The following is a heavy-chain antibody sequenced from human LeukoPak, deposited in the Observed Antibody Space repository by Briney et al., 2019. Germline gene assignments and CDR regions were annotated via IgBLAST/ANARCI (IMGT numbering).Heavy chain of an antibody. CDR1: GFTLSSYW. J-gene: IGHJ4*02. Sequence: PGGSLRLSCAVSGFTLSSYWMSWVRQAPGKGLEWVANIKQDGSEKYYVDSVKGRFTISRDNAKNSLYLQMDSLRAEDTAVYFCARTSGTGWSHWGQGTLVTVSS. D-gene: IGHD3-10*01. CDR3: ARTSGTGWSH. CDR2: IKQDGSEK. V-gene: IGHV3-7*01.